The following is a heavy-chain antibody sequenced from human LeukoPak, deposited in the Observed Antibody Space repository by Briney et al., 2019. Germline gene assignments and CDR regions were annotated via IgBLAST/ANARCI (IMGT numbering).Heavy chain of an antibody. CDR3: ARHTGSYPNWHFDL. Sequence: SETLSLTCTVSRVSISSYYWSWIRQPAGKGLEWIGRIYTSGSTNYSPSLKSRVTISVDTSKNQFSLKLTSVTAADTAVYYCARHTGSYPNWHFDLWGRGTLVPVSS. CDR2: IYTSGST. J-gene: IGHJ2*01. CDR1: RVSISSYY. D-gene: IGHD1-26*01. V-gene: IGHV4-4*07.